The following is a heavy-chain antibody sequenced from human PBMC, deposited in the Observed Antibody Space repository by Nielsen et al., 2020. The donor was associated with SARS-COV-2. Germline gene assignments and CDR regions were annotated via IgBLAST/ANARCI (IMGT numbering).Heavy chain of an antibody. D-gene: IGHD3-10*01. CDR3: ARGLGRGAIPDY. J-gene: IGHJ4*02. V-gene: IGHV1-18*01. CDR2: ISTYNGDT. CDR1: GYTFANYP. Sequence: ASVKVSCKASGYTFANYPITWVRQASGQGLQFMGWISTYNGDTDYAQNLRDRVTMTTDTSTGTAYMELRSLTSDDTAVYYCARGLGRGAIPDYWGQGTLVTVSS.